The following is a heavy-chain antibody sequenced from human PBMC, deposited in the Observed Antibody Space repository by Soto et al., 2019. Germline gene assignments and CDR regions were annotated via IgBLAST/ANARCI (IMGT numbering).Heavy chain of an antibody. CDR2: ISHSGST. D-gene: IGHD5-18*01. V-gene: IGHV4-4*02. CDR3: AKDDSYGYYYYGMDV. CDR1: GDSINSSHW. J-gene: IGHJ6*02. Sequence: PSETLSLTCAVSGDSINSSHWWNWVRQPPEKGLEWIGQISHSGSTTYNPSLTSRVTISVDKSKNHFSLKLTSVTAADTAVYYCAKDDSYGYYYYGMDVWGQGTTVTVSS.